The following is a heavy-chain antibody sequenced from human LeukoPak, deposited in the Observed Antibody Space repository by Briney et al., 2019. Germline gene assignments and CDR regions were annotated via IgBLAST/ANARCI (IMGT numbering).Heavy chain of an antibody. D-gene: IGHD2-2*01. CDR2: IDPSDSYT. V-gene: IGHV5-10-1*01. J-gene: IGHJ6*02. Sequence: GESLKISCKGSGYSFTSYWISWVRQMPGKGLEWMGRIDPSDSYTNYSPSLQGHVTISAGKSISTAYLQWSSLKASDTAMYYCARRPTGNCSSTSCLVRYYYGMDVWGQGTTVTVSS. CDR1: GYSFTSYW. CDR3: ARRPTGNCSSTSCLVRYYYGMDV.